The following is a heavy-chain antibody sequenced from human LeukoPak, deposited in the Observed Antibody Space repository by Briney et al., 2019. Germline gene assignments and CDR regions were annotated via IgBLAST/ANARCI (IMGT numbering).Heavy chain of an antibody. V-gene: IGHV4-39*07. D-gene: IGHD1-14*01. CDR3: ARGPSPDDY. Sequence: SETLSLTCTVSGGSINRNTYYWGWIRHPPGRGLEWIGGIYNSGTTFYNPSLKSRVTISVDTSKNQFSLKLSSVTAADTAVYYCARGPSPDDYWGQGTLVTVSS. CDR2: IYNSGTT. CDR1: GGSINRNTYY. J-gene: IGHJ4*02.